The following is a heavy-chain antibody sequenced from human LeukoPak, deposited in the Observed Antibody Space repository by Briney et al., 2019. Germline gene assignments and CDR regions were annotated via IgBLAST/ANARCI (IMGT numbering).Heavy chain of an antibody. V-gene: IGHV3-43D*03. D-gene: IGHD3-22*01. J-gene: IGHJ4*02. CDR2: ISWDGGST. CDR3: AKEDGSSGYYLDY. CDR1: GFTFDDYA. Sequence: GGSLRLSCAASGFTFDDYAMHWVRQAPGKGLEWVSLISWDGGSTYYADSVKGRFTISRDNSKNSLYLQMNSLRAEDTALYYCAKEDGSSGYYLDYWGQGTLVTVSS.